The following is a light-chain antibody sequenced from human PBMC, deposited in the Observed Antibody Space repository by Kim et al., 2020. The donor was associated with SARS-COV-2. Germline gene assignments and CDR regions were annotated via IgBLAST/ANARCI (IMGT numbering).Light chain of an antibody. CDR3: QQYGTSPFT. V-gene: IGKV3-20*01. J-gene: IGKJ3*01. CDR1: QSVSSIY. Sequence: EIVLTQSPGTLSLSPGERATLSCRASQSVSSIYLAWYQQKPGQAPRLLVYGASSRSTGIPDRFSGSGSGTDFTLTISRLEPEDFAVYYCQQYGTSPFTFGPGTKVGIK. CDR2: GAS.